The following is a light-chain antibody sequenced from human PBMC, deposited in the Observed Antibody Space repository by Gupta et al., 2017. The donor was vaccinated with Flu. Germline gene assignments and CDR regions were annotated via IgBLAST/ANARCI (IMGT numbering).Light chain of an antibody. V-gene: IGLV2-14*01. J-gene: IGLJ1*01. CDR2: EVS. Sequence: QSALTQPASVSGSPGQSITIPCTGTSSDVGGYNYVSWYQQHPGKAPKLMSYEVSNRPSGVSNRFSGSKSGNTASLTISGLQAEDEADYYCSSYTSSSTLGVFGTGTKVTVL. CDR3: SSYTSSSTLGV. CDR1: SSDVGGYNY.